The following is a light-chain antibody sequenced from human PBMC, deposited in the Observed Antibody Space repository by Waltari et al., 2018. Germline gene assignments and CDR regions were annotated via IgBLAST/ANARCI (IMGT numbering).Light chain of an antibody. CDR1: QSISTY. V-gene: IGKV1-39*01. CDR3: QQSYSSPQT. J-gene: IGKJ1*01. Sequence: DIQMTQSPSSLSASVGDRVTITCQASQSISTYLNWYQQKPGKAPKLLISSASSLQSGVPSRFSGSGSGTDFTLTISSLQPEDFATYYCQQSYSSPQTFGQGTKVEIK. CDR2: SAS.